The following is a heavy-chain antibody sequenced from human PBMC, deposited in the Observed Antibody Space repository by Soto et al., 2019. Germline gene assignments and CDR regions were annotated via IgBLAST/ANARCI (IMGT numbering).Heavy chain of an antibody. D-gene: IGHD4-4*01. V-gene: IGHV4-34*01. Sequence: PSETLSLTCAVYGGSFSGYYWSWIRQPPGKGLEWIGEINHSGSTNYNPSLKSRVTISVDTSKNQFSLKLSSVTAADTAVYYCARKSNPYYYYMDVWGKGTTVTVSS. J-gene: IGHJ6*03. CDR2: INHSGST. CDR3: ARKSNPYYYYMDV. CDR1: GGSFSGYY.